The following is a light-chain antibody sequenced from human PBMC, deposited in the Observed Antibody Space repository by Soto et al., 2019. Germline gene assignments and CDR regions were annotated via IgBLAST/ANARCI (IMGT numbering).Light chain of an antibody. Sequence: QSALTQPASVSGSPGQSITISCTGTSSDVGGYNYVSWYQQHPGKAPKVMIYEVSNRPSGVSNRFSGSKSGNTASLTISGLQAEDEADYYCSSYTSSNTVLVGGGTKLTVL. CDR1: SSDVGGYNY. V-gene: IGLV2-14*01. CDR2: EVS. CDR3: SSYTSSNTVL. J-gene: IGLJ2*01.